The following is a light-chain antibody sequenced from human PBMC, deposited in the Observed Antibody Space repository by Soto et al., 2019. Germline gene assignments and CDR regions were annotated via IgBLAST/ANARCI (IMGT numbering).Light chain of an antibody. Sequence: DIQMTQSPSSLSASVGDRVTITCQASQDIDKYLNWYQQKPGKAPKLLIYDASSLESGVPSRFSGSGSGTEFTLTISSLQPDDFATYYCQQYNSYWTFGQGTKVDIK. CDR1: QDIDKY. CDR3: QQYNSYWT. V-gene: IGKV1-5*01. CDR2: DAS. J-gene: IGKJ1*01.